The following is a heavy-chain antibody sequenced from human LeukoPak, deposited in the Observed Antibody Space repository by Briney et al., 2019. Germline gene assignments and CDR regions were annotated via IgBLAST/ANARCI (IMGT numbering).Heavy chain of an antibody. CDR1: GGTFSSYA. CDR2: IIPIFGTA. V-gene: IGHV1-69*13. CDR3: ATPYDTSLYYPLSLDY. D-gene: IGHD3-22*01. J-gene: IGHJ4*02. Sequence: ASVKVSCKASGGTFSSYAISWVRQAPGQGLEWMGGIIPIFGTANYAQKFQGRVTITADESTSTAYMELSSLRSEDTAVYYCATPYDTSLYYPLSLDYWGQGTLVTVSS.